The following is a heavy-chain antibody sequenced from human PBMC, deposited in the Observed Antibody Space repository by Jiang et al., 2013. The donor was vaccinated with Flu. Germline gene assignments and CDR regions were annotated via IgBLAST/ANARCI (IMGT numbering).Heavy chain of an antibody. CDR1: GYSFTSYA. J-gene: IGHJ3*02. V-gene: IGHV1-3*02. CDR3: ARDVQGDFWSGYPNRPNAFDI. Sequence: GAEVKKPGASVKVSCKAFGYSFTSYAIHWVRQAPGQRLEWVGWSNTGHGNTEYSQDFQDRVTITRDKSTSTAYMELSSLRSEDTAVYYCARDVQGDFWSGYPNRPNAFDIWGQGTMVTVSS. D-gene: IGHD3-3*01. CDR2: SNTGHGNT.